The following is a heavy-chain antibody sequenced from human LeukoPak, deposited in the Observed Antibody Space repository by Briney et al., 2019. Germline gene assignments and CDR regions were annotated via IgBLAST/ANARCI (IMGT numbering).Heavy chain of an antibody. V-gene: IGHV3-74*01. CDR3: TTTMSSEPYY. Sequence: GGSLRLSCAASGFTFSSYWMHWVRQAPGKGLVWVSRIKSDGGSTSYADSVKGRFTISRDNAKNTLYLQMNSLRAEDTAVYYCTTTMSSEPYYWGQGTLVT. CDR2: IKSDGGST. CDR1: GFTFSSYW. J-gene: IGHJ4*02. D-gene: IGHD3-22*01.